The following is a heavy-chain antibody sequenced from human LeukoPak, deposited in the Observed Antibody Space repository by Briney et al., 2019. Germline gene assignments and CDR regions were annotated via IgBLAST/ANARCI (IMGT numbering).Heavy chain of an antibody. CDR1: GGSISSYY. Sequence: SETLSLTCTVSGGSISSYYWSWIRQTPGKGLEWIGYIYYSGSTNFNPSLKSRVTMSVDTSKNQFPLRMSSVTAADTAVYYCARGAPPGYYYDYYMDVWGKGTTVTISS. J-gene: IGHJ6*03. V-gene: IGHV4-59*01. CDR2: IYYSGST. CDR3: ARGAPPGYYYDYYMDV.